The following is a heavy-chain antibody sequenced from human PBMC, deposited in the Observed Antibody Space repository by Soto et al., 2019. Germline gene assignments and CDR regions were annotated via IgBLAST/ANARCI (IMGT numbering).Heavy chain of an antibody. J-gene: IGHJ4*02. Sequence: SETLALTCTVSGGSISSSSYYWGWIRQPPGKGLDWIGSIYYSGSTYYNPSLKGRVTISVDTSKNQFSLKLSSVTAADTAVYYCARLLYYYDSSGYYYGYYFDYWGQGTLVTVSS. D-gene: IGHD3-22*01. V-gene: IGHV4-39*01. CDR1: GGSISSSSYY. CDR2: IYYSGST. CDR3: ARLLYYYDSSGYYYGYYFDY.